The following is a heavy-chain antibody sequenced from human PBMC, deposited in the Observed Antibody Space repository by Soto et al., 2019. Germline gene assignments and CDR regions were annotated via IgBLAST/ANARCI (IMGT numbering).Heavy chain of an antibody. J-gene: IGHJ5*02. V-gene: IGHV1-3*05. CDR3: AIGALVPSTVTGGTRVAQYNWFDP. D-gene: IGHD4-17*01. Sequence: QVQLVQSGAEEKKPGASVKVSCKASGYTFTSYAMHWVRQAPGQRLEWMGWINAGNGNTKYSQKFQGRVTITRDTSASTAYMELSSLRSEDTAVYYCAIGALVPSTVTGGTRVAQYNWFDPWGQGTLVTVSS. CDR1: GYTFTSYA. CDR2: INAGNGNT.